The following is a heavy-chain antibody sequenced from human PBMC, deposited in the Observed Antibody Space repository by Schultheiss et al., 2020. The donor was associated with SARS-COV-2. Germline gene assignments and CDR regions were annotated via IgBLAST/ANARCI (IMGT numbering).Heavy chain of an antibody. D-gene: IGHD1-26*01. Sequence: GGSLRLSCAASGFTFSSYGMHWVRQAPGKGLEWVAVISYDGSNKYYADSVKGRFTISRDNSRNTLYLQMNSLRAEDTAVYYCAKVSLGDVSYMYNFDYWGQGTLVTVSS. CDR3: AKVSLGDVSYMYNFDY. CDR2: ISYDGSNK. J-gene: IGHJ4*02. CDR1: GFTFSSYG. V-gene: IGHV3-30*18.